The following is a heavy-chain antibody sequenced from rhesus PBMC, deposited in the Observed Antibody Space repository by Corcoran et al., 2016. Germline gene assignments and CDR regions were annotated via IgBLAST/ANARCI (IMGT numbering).Heavy chain of an antibody. CDR2: IYGGRWST. D-gene: IGHD6-31*01. CDR1: GGSISSNY. J-gene: IGHJ4*01. CDR3: ARRMSGWYYVDY. Sequence: QVQLQESGPGLVKPSETLSLTCAVSGGSISSNYWNWIRRPPGRGLGWIGRIYGGRWSTNHNTSRKSRVTISTATSKNHCSLKLSSGTAADTAVYYCARRMSGWYYVDYWGQGVLVTVSS. V-gene: IGHV4-147*01.